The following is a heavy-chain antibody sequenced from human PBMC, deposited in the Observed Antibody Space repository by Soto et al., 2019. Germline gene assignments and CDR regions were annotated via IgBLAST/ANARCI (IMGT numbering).Heavy chain of an antibody. Sequence: QVQLVESGGGVVQPGRSLRLSCAASGFTFSNYAMYWVRQAPGKGLEWVAVISYDGNNKYYADSVKGRFTISRDNSKNTLYLQMNLLRAEDTAVYYCARAGCDGGTCYTLVGLRYGMDVWGQGTTVTVSS. CDR3: ARAGCDGGTCYTLVGLRYGMDV. D-gene: IGHD2-15*01. CDR2: ISYDGNNK. V-gene: IGHV3-30-3*01. CDR1: GFTFSNYA. J-gene: IGHJ6*02.